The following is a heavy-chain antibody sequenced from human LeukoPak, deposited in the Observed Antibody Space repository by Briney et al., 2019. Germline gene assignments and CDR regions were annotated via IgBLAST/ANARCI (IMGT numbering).Heavy chain of an antibody. D-gene: IGHD4-17*01. Sequence: GGSLRLSCAASGFTSSSYGMHWVRQAPGKGLEWVAGIWFDGSNKYYADSVKGRFTISRDNSKNTLYLQMNSLRAEDTAVYYCARDYGGNSDYFDYWGQGTLVTVSS. CDR2: IWFDGSNK. J-gene: IGHJ4*02. CDR1: GFTSSSYG. CDR3: ARDYGGNSDYFDY. V-gene: IGHV3-33*01.